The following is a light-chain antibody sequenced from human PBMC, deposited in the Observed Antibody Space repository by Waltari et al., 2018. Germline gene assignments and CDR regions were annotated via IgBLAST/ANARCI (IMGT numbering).Light chain of an antibody. CDR2: LNSDGSH. CDR3: QTWGTGIWV. V-gene: IGLV4-69*01. J-gene: IGLJ3*02. Sequence: QLVLTQSPSASASLGASVKLPCTLCSGHSSYAIAWHQQQPEKGPRYLMKLNSDGSHSKGDGIPDRFSGSSSGAERYLTISSLQSEDEADYYCQTWGTGIWVFGGGTKLTVL. CDR1: SGHSSYA.